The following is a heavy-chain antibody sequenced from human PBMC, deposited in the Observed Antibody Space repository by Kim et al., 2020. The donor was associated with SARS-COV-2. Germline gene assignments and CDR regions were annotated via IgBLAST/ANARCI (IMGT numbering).Heavy chain of an antibody. D-gene: IGHD3-10*01. CDR3: ARGLYYYGSGSLWGIDY. CDR2: INHSGST. Sequence: SETLSLTCAVYGGSFSGYYWSWIRQPPGKGLEWIGEINHSGSTNYNPSLKSRVTISVDTSKNQFSLKLSSVTAADTAVYYCARGLYYYGSGSLWGIDYWGQGTLVTVSS. CDR1: GGSFSGYY. V-gene: IGHV4-34*01. J-gene: IGHJ4*02.